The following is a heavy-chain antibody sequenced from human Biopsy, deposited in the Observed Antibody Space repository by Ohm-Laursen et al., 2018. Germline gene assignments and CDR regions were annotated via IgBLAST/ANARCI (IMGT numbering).Heavy chain of an antibody. CDR1: GYSFSTYD. Sequence: GSSVKLSCNASGYSFSTYDVNWVRQARGQGLEWMGWMIPSSGKTGYAQRFQGRVTLTMNTSISTAYMELSGLRSEDTAVYFCARGYSRRVSIFEASIYWFDTWGQGTLVTVSS. J-gene: IGHJ5*02. CDR2: MIPSSGKT. CDR3: ARGYSRRVSIFEASIYWFDT. V-gene: IGHV1-8*01. D-gene: IGHD6-6*01.